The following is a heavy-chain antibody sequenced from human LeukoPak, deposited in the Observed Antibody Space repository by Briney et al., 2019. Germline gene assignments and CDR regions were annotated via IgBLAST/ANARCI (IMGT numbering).Heavy chain of an antibody. V-gene: IGHV3-23*01. CDR3: AKDRGRRDGYNPD. J-gene: IGHJ4*02. D-gene: IGHD5-24*01. Sequence: GGSLRLFCAASGFTFSSYAMSWVRQAPGKGLEWVSAISGSGGSTYYADSVKGRFTISRDNSKNTLYLQMNSLRAEDTAVYYCAKDRGRRDGYNPDWGQGTLVTVSS. CDR2: ISGSGGST. CDR1: GFTFSSYA.